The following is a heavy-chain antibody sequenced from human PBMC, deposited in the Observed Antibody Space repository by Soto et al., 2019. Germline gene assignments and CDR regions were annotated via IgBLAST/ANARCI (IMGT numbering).Heavy chain of an antibody. V-gene: IGHV1-69*11. CDR3: ARWPQPRYTADPYAVDV. CDR2: IVPSLDTT. D-gene: IGHD3-16*02. CDR1: GGTFSSSG. Sequence: SVKVSCKASGGTFSSSGFSWVRQAPGQGLEWMGMIVPSLDTTNYAQKFQARVTITADEVMSTAYMELRSLRSEDTAVYYCARWPQPRYTADPYAVDVWGQGTRVTVSS. J-gene: IGHJ6*02.